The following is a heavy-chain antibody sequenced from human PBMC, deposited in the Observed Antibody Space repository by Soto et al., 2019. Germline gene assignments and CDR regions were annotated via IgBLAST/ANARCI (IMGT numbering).Heavy chain of an antibody. V-gene: IGHV1-69*13. CDR2: IIPIFGTA. J-gene: IGHJ6*02. D-gene: IGHD2-21*02. CDR1: GGTFSSYA. Sequence: VASVKVSCKASGGTFSSYAISWVRQAPGQGLEWMGGIIPIFGTANYAQKFQGRVTITADESTSTAYMELSSLRSEDTAVYYCARAYCGGDCYLKLNYYYGMDVWGQGTTVTVYS. CDR3: ARAYCGGDCYLKLNYYYGMDV.